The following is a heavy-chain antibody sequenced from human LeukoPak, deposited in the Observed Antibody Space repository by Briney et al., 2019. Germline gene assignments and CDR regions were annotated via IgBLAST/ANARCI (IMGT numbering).Heavy chain of an antibody. D-gene: IGHD3-10*01. J-gene: IGHJ6*02. CDR2: ISSSGNTI. V-gene: IGHV3-48*03. CDR1: GFAFSSYE. Sequence: GGSLRLSCAASGFAFSSYEMNWVRQAPGKGLEWVSYISSSGNTIYYADSVKGRFTISRDNAKNSLYLQMNSLRAEDTAVYYCARGGGYYGSGSLHYYYYGMDVWGQGITVTASS. CDR3: ARGGGYYGSGSLHYYYYGMDV.